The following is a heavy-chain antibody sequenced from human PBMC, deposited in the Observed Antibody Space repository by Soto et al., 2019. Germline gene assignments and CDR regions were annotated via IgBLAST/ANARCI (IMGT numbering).Heavy chain of an antibody. D-gene: IGHD1-20*01. CDR1: VFTLSSFA. CDR2: ISGSGGST. CDR3: ATDPLGYNWRGNWFDP. J-gene: IGHJ5*02. V-gene: IGHV3-23*01. Sequence: GALRLAGQAPVFTLSSFAMSWVRQAPGKGLEWVSAISGSGGSTYYADSVKGRFTISRDNSKNTLYLQMNSLRAEDTAVYYCATDPLGYNWRGNWFDPWGQGTLVTVSS.